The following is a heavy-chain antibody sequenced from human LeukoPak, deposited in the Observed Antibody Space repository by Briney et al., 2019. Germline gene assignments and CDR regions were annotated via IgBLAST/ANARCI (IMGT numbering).Heavy chain of an antibody. Sequence: SETLSLTCAVYGGSFSGYYWSWIRQPPGKGLEWIGEINHSGSTNYNPSLKSRVTISVDTSKNQFSLKLSSVTAADTAVYYCARGKEWELPANAFDIWGKGKMVTVSS. CDR3: ARGKEWELPANAFDI. D-gene: IGHD1-26*01. CDR1: GGSFSGYY. V-gene: IGHV4-34*01. J-gene: IGHJ3*02. CDR2: INHSGST.